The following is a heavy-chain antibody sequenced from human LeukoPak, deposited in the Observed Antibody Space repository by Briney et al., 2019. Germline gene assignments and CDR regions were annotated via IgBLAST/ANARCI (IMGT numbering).Heavy chain of an antibody. CDR1: GGTFSSYA. D-gene: IGHD3-22*01. CDR3: ARGGRITMIVGWFDP. Sequence: ASVKVSCKASGGTFSSYAISWVRQAPGQGLEWMGGIIPIFGTANYAQKFQGRVTITTDESTSTAYMELSGLRSDDTAVYYCARGGRITMIVGWFDPWGQGTLVTVSS. V-gene: IGHV1-69*05. CDR2: IIPIFGTA. J-gene: IGHJ5*02.